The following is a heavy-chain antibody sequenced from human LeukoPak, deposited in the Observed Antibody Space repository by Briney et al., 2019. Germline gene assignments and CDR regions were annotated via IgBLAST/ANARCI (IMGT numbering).Heavy chain of an antibody. Sequence: GGSLRLSCAASGFTFSNYWMHWVRQAPGKGLVWVSRINSDGISTTYADSVKGRFTISRDNAKGTLYLQMNSLRAEDTAVYYCARAGAMTTMLHYWGQGTLVTVSS. D-gene: IGHD4-11*01. CDR1: GFTFSNYW. J-gene: IGHJ4*02. V-gene: IGHV3-74*03. CDR3: ARAGAMTTMLHY. CDR2: INSDGIST.